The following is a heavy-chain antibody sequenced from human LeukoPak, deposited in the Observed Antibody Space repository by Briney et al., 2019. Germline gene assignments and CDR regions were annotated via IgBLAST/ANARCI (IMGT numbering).Heavy chain of an antibody. V-gene: IGHV4-31*03. J-gene: IGHJ4*02. CDR3: ARDQSASLNYFDY. Sequence: SQTLSLTCTVSGGSISSGGYYWSWIRQHPGKGLEWIGYIYYSGSTYYNPSLKSRVTISVDTSKNQFSLKLSSVTAADTAMYYCARDQSASLNYFDYWGQGTLVTVSS. CDR1: GGSISSGGYY. CDR2: IYYSGST.